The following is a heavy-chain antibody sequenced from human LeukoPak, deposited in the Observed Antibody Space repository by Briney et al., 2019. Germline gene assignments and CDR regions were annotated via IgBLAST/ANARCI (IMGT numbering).Heavy chain of an antibody. CDR3: ARDSLGFGAPWCFDY. V-gene: IGHV1-2*02. CDR1: GYTFTDYY. D-gene: IGHD3-3*01. CDR2: INPNSGAT. Sequence: ASVKVSCKASGYTFTDYYLHWVRQAPGQGLEWMGSINPNSGATNYAREFQGRVTMTRDTSITTAYMELSRLTSDDTAVFYCARDSLGFGAPWCFDYWGQGTLVTVSS. J-gene: IGHJ4*02.